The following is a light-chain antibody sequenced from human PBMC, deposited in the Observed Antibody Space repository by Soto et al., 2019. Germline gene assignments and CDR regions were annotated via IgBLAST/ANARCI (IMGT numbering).Light chain of an antibody. CDR1: SSNIGNNY. CDR3: ATLDRSLSVGV. CDR2: DND. Sequence: QSVLPQPHSVSAAHGQKVTISCSGSSSNIGNNYVFWYQQLPGTAPKLHIYDNDKRPSGIPDRFSGSKSGTSATLGITGLQTGDEADYYCATLDRSLSVGVFGGGTKVTVL. J-gene: IGLJ2*01. V-gene: IGLV1-51*01.